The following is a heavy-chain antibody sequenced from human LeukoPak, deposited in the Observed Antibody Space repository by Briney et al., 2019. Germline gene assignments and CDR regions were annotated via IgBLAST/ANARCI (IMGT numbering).Heavy chain of an antibody. J-gene: IGHJ1*01. CDR2: IYYSGST. CDR3: ARDRGNLQQ. CDR1: GGSISSYY. D-gene: IGHD1-14*01. V-gene: IGHV4-59*01. Sequence: PSETLSLTCTVSGGSISSYYWSWIRQPPGKGLEWIGYIYYSGSTNYNPSLKSRVTISVDTSKNQFSLKLSSVTAADTAVYYCARDRGNLQQWGQGTLVTVSS.